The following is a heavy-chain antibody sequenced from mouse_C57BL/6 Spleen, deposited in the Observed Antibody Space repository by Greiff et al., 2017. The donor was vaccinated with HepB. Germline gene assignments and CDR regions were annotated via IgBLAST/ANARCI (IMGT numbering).Heavy chain of an antibody. Sequence: EVQVVESGPGMVKPSQSLSLTCTVTGYSITSGYDWHWIRHFPGNKLEWMGYISYSGSTNYNPSLKSRISITHDTSKNHFFLKLNSVTTEDTATYYCARGRTLGAMDYWGQGTSVTVSS. CDR1: GYSITSGYD. J-gene: IGHJ4*01. V-gene: IGHV3-1*01. CDR2: ISYSGST. CDR3: ARGRTLGAMDY. D-gene: IGHD4-1*01.